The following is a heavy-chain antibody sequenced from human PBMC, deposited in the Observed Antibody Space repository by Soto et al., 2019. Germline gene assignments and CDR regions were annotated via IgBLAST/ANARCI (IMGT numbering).Heavy chain of an antibody. Sequence: TLSLTCAVSGDSISSGGFSWSWVRQPPGKGLEWIGYIYHKGNTYYKPSLKSRVTITVNKAKNQFSQKLSSVTAADTAVYYCARGNPVPLDYWGQGTLVTVSS. CDR2: IYHKGNT. J-gene: IGHJ4*02. CDR3: ARGNPVPLDY. CDR1: GDSISSGGFS. V-gene: IGHV4-30-2*01. D-gene: IGHD1-1*01.